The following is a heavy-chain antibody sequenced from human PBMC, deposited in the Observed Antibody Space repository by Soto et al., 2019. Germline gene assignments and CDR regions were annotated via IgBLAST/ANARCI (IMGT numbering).Heavy chain of an antibody. Sequence: PSETLSLTCTVSGGSISGYFWSWIRQSPGKGLEWIGYMYYSGNANYNPSLKSRVTISVDTSKNQFSLKLSSVTAADTAVYYCAIYDNSGSRGFQHWGQGTLVTVSS. D-gene: IGHD3-22*01. J-gene: IGHJ1*01. CDR2: MYYSGNA. CDR3: AIYDNSGSRGFQH. CDR1: GGSISGYF. V-gene: IGHV4-59*12.